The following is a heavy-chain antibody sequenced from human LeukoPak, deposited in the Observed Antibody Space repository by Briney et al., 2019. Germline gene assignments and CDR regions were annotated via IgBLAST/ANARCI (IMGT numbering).Heavy chain of an antibody. CDR2: ISAYNGNI. D-gene: IGHD1-26*01. J-gene: IGHJ4*02. Sequence: ASVKVFCKASGYTFTSYGISWVRQAPGQGLEWMEWISAYNGNINYAQKFQGRVTMNRDPSISTAYMELSRLRSDDTAVYYCARDAWLVGTTNLYYFDYWGQGALVTVSS. CDR3: ARDAWLVGTTNLYYFDY. V-gene: IGHV1-18*01. CDR1: GYTFTSYG.